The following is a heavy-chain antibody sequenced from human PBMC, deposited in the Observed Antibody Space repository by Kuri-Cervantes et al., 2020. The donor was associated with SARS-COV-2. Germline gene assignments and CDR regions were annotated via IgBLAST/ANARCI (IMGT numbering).Heavy chain of an antibody. CDR2: IIPIFGTA. V-gene: IGHV1-69*05. D-gene: IGHD4-11*01. CDR1: GGTFSSYA. CDR3: ARGSAGGRYSNYVLDY. Sequence: VKVSCKASGGTFSSYAISWVRQAPGQGLEWMGGIIPIFGTANYAQKFQGRVTMTRDTSTSTVYMELSSLRSEDTAVYYCARGSAGGRYSNYVLDYWGQGTLVTVSS. J-gene: IGHJ4*02.